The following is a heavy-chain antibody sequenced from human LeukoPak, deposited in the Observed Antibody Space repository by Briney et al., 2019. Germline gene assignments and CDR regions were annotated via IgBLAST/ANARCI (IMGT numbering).Heavy chain of an antibody. Sequence: GESLKISCEGSGYSFSSYWIGWVRQMPGKGLEWMGIIYSGDSDTRYSPSFQGQVTISADKSISTAYLQWSSLKASDTAMYYCARGSSTWYFDYWGQGTLVTVSS. J-gene: IGHJ4*02. CDR1: GYSFSSYW. D-gene: IGHD6-13*01. V-gene: IGHV5-51*01. CDR2: IYSGDSDT. CDR3: ARGSSTWYFDY.